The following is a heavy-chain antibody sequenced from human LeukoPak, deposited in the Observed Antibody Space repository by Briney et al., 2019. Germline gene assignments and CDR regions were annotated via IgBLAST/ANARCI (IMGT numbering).Heavy chain of an antibody. Sequence: GGSLRLSCAASGFTFSSYSMNWVRRAPGKGLEWVSSISSSSSYIYYADSVKGRFTISRDNAKNSLYLQMNSLRAEDTAVYYCARDMIVETDVAFDIWGQGTMVTVSS. CDR2: ISSSSSYI. J-gene: IGHJ3*02. CDR3: ARDMIVETDVAFDI. V-gene: IGHV3-21*01. CDR1: GFTFSSYS. D-gene: IGHD3-22*01.